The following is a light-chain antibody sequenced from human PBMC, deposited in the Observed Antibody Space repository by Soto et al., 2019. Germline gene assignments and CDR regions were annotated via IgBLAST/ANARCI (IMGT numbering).Light chain of an antibody. J-gene: IGKJ1*01. CDR1: QSISHW. CDR2: DAS. CDR3: QQYNSYSPTT. V-gene: IGKV1-5*01. Sequence: DIQMTQSPPTLSASVGDRVTITCRASQSISHWLAWYQQKPGKAPKVLIYDASSLESGVPSRFSGRGSGTEFTLTISSLQPDDFATYYCQQYNSYSPTTFGQGTRVDLK.